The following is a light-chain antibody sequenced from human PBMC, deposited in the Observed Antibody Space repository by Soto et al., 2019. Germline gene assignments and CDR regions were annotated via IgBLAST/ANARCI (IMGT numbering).Light chain of an antibody. CDR1: QSVSSY. Sequence: EIVLTQSPATLSLSPGERATLSCRASQSVSSYLAWYQQKPGQAPRLLIYDASNRATGIPARFSGSGSGTDFPLTISSLVPEDFAVYYWQQRSNWPRGTFGQGTKLEIK. J-gene: IGKJ2*02. CDR2: DAS. CDR3: QQRSNWPRGT. V-gene: IGKV3-11*01.